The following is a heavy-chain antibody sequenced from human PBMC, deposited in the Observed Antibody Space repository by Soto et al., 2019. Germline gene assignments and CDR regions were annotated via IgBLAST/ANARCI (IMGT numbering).Heavy chain of an antibody. CDR2: IMPIFGGP. D-gene: IGHD6-13*01. J-gene: IGHJ6*02. V-gene: IGHV1-69*12. CDR3: ASSLRMPGIGNYYYGMDV. Sequence: QVQLVQSGAEVKKPGSSLKVSCKASGGIFSDFSFSWVRQAPGQGLEWMGGIMPIFGGPDYAQRFRGRVTIPAXEXPXTTXMELRGLTSEDTATYYCASSLRMPGIGNYYYGMDVWGQGTTVTVSS. CDR1: GGIFSDFS.